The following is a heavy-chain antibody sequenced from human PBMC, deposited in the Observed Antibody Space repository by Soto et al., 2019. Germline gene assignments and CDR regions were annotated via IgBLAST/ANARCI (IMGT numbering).Heavy chain of an antibody. D-gene: IGHD2-15*01. Sequence: SETLSLTCTVSGGSISDYYWTWIRQPAGKGLEWIGRISTSGSTNYSPSLKSRVTLSVDTSKNQFSLKLNSVTAADTAVYYCARDLGGNNWFDPWGQGTLVTVS. J-gene: IGHJ5*02. CDR2: ISTSGST. CDR3: ARDLGGNNWFDP. CDR1: GGSISDYY. V-gene: IGHV4-4*07.